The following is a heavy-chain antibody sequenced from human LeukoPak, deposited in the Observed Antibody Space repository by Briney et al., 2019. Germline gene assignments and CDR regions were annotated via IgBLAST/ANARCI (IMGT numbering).Heavy chain of an antibody. J-gene: IGHJ4*02. V-gene: IGHV3-7*01. CDR1: GLTLSNYG. D-gene: IGHD2-15*01. CDR3: ARVDCSVSICFSGFYY. CDR2: IRPEGSAG. Sequence: PGGSLRLSCAVSGLTLSNYGMSWVRQAPGKGLEWVANIRPEGSAGIYVDSLGGRFTISRANTKNSLYLQMNSLRAEDTAADYCARVDCSVSICFSGFYYWGQGTLVTVSS.